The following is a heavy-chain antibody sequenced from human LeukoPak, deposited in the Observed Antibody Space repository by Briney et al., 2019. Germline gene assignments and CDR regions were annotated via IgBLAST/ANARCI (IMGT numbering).Heavy chain of an antibody. V-gene: IGHV4-59*01. CDR1: GGSISSYY. Sequence: SETLSLTCTVAGGSISSYYWSWIRQPQEKGLEWIGYIYYSGSTNYNPSLKSRVTITVDTSKNQFALKLSSVTAADTAVYYCARHGIAVDPSVWGQGTLVTVSS. CDR2: IYYSGST. CDR3: ARHGIAVDPSV. D-gene: IGHD6-19*01. J-gene: IGHJ4*02.